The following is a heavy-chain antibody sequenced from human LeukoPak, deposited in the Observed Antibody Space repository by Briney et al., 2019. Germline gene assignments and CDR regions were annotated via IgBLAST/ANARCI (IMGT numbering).Heavy chain of an antibody. CDR2: IIPILGIA. J-gene: IGHJ4*02. V-gene: IGHV1-69*04. CDR1: GGTFSSYA. D-gene: IGHD6-13*01. CDR3: ARGQLDYYFDY. Sequence: GASVKVSCKASGGTFSSYAISWVRQAPGQGLEWMGRIIPILGIANYAQRFQGRVTITADESTSTAYMELSSLRSEDTAVYYCARGQLDYYFDYWGQGTLVTVSS.